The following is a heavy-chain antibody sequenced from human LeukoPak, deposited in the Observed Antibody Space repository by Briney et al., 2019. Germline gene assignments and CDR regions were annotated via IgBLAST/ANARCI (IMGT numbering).Heavy chain of an antibody. V-gene: IGHV3-23*01. D-gene: IGHD3-3*01. CDR2: ISGSGGST. CDR1: GFTFSSYV. J-gene: IGHJ6*02. Sequence: GGSLRLSCAASGFTFSSYVMSWVRQAPGKGLEWVSTISGSGGSTYYADSVKGRFTISRDNSKNTLYLQMNSLRAEDTAVYYCARSSEPYDFWSGYLGYGMDVWGQGTTVTVSS. CDR3: ARSSEPYDFWSGYLGYGMDV.